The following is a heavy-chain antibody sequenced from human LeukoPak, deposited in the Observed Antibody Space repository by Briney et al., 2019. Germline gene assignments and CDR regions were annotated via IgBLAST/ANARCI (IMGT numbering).Heavy chain of an antibody. J-gene: IGHJ6*02. D-gene: IGHD6-13*01. CDR2: IYSGGSK. V-gene: IGHV3-53*01. CDR1: GFTVSSNY. CDR3: ARGPYSSSWYGVAGSYYYYGMDV. Sequence: GGSLRLSCAASGFTVSSNYMSWVRQAPGKGLEWVSVIYSGGSKYYADSVKGRFTISRDNSKNTLYLQMNSLRAEDTAVYYCARGPYSSSWYGVAGSYYYYGMDVWGQGTTVTVSS.